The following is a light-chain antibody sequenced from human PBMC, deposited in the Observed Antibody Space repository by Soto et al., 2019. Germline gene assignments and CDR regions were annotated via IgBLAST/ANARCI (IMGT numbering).Light chain of an antibody. CDR1: QSVSSY. CDR3: QQRSNWPIT. V-gene: IGKV3-11*01. Sequence: EIVLTLSPATLSLSPVERATLSCRASQSVSSYLACYQQKPGQAPRLLIYDASNRATGTPARFSGSGSGTDFTLTISSLEPEDFAVYYRQQRSNWPITFGQGTRLEIK. CDR2: DAS. J-gene: IGKJ5*01.